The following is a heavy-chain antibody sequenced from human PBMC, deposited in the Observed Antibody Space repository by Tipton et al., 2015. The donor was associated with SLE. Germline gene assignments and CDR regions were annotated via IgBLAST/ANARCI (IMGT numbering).Heavy chain of an antibody. CDR1: GVSVSDHY. CDR2: VFYSDPSNFNRA. D-gene: IGHD1-7*01. CDR3: ARWNFVPMTGGFDI. V-gene: IGHV4-59*02. J-gene: IGHJ3*02. Sequence: TLSLTCTVSGVSVSDHYWTWIRQPPGKGLEWLSYVFYSDPSNFNRAHYNPSLLGRVTISVDPSRNHFSLRLTSVTAADTAVYYCARWNFVPMTGGFDIWGQGTTFTVSS.